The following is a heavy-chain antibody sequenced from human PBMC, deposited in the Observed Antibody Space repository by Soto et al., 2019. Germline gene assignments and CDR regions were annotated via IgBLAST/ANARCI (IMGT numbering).Heavy chain of an antibody. J-gene: IGHJ6*02. V-gene: IGHV3-33*01. CDR2: IWHDGSKQ. Sequence: QVQVVESGGGVVQPGRSLRLSCAASGFTFSTYGMHWVRQAPGKGLEWVALIWHDGSKQSYADSVRGRFTSSRDNSKNTHYLQMNSLRAEDTAVYYCARDLDTTMGYYYYYGMYVWGQGTTVTVSS. D-gene: IGHD5-18*01. CDR3: ARDLDTTMGYYYYYGMYV. CDR1: GFTFSTYG.